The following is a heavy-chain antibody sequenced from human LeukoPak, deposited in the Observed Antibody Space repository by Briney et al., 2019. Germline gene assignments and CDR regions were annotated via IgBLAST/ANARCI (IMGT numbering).Heavy chain of an antibody. Sequence: ASVKVSCKASGYTFTGYYMHWVRQAPGQGLEWMGWINPNSGGTNYAQKFQGRVTMTRDTSISTAYMELSRLRSDDTAVYYCAFGYSSGWYPLVDRAFDIWGQGTMVTVSS. CDR2: INPNSGGT. V-gene: IGHV1-2*02. D-gene: IGHD6-19*01. CDR1: GYTFTGYY. J-gene: IGHJ3*02. CDR3: AFGYSSGWYPLVDRAFDI.